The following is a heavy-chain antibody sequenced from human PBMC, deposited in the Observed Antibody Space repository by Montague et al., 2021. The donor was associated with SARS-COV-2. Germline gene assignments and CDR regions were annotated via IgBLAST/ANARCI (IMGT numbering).Heavy chain of an antibody. J-gene: IGHJ4*02. D-gene: IGHD3-3*01. CDR3: AKDPHYDFWSGYYFDY. CDR1: RFTFSNYA. Sequence: SLRLSCAASRFTFSNYAMSWVRRAPGKGLEWVSLIYSGGSSTYYADSVKGRFTISRDNSKNTLYLQMNSLRAEDTAVYYCAKDPHYDFWSGYYFDYWGQGTLVTVSS. CDR2: IYSGGSST. V-gene: IGHV3-23*03.